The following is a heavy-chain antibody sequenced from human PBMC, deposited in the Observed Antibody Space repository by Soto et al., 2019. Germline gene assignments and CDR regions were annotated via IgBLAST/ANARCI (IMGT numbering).Heavy chain of an antibody. CDR1: GGTFSSYT. V-gene: IGHV1-69*02. J-gene: IGHJ6*02. CDR2: IIPILGIA. Sequence: QVQLVQSGAEVKKPGSSVKVSCKASGGTFSSYTINWVRQAPGQGLEWMGRIIPILGIANYAQKFQGRVTITADKSTSTAYMELSSLRSEDTAVYYCASPTYYYGSGTWGYGMDVWGQGTTVTVSS. CDR3: ASPTYYYGSGTWGYGMDV. D-gene: IGHD3-10*01.